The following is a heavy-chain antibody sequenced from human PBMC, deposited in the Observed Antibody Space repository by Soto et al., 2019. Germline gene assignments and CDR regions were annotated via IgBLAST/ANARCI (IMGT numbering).Heavy chain of an antibody. CDR3: ARNYYILTGHHLFAY. CDR1: GGSISRGGYY. Sequence: SETLSLTCTVSGGSISRGGYYWSWIRQHPGKGLEWIGYIYYSGSTYYNPSLKSRVTISVDTSKNQFSLKLSSVTAADTAVYYCARNYYILTGHHLFAYCSQGTLVTVSS. J-gene: IGHJ4*01. CDR2: IYYSGST. V-gene: IGHV4-31*03. D-gene: IGHD3-9*01.